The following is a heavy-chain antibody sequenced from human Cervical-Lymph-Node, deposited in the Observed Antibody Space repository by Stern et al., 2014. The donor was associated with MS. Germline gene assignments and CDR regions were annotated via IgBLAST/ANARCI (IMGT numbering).Heavy chain of an antibody. CDR3: AKDAYYDIVTGYQTGYFDY. CDR2: ISDDGNNK. Sequence: VQLVESGGGVVQPGRSLRLSCEASGFILSSYGMHWVRQAPGKGLEWVAVISDDGNNKYYADSVKGRFTISRDNSKNTLYLQMNSLRAEDTAVYYCAKDAYYDIVTGYQTGYFDYWGQGTLVTVSP. J-gene: IGHJ4*02. CDR1: GFILSSYG. D-gene: IGHD3-9*01. V-gene: IGHV3-30*18.